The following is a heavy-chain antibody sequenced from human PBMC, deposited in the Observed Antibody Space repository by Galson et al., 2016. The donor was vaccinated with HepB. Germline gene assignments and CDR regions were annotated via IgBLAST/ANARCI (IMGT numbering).Heavy chain of an antibody. V-gene: IGHV4-39*01. J-gene: IGHJ5*02. CDR3: AAVDFWTAYQEGWFDP. D-gene: IGHD3/OR15-3a*01. CDR1: GASISSNSWY. Sequence: SETLSLTCSVSGASISSNSWYWGWIRQPPGKGLEWIGTMYNTGSTFYSPSLKRRVTLSMDPSTNLFSLKLTSVTAADTAVYYCAAVDFWTAYQEGWFDPWGQGTLVIVSS. CDR2: MYNTGST.